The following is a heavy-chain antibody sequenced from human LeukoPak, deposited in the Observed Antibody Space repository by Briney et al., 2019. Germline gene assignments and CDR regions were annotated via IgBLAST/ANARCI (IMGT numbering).Heavy chain of an antibody. CDR3: ARDPYYYYMDV. J-gene: IGHJ6*03. Sequence: GGSLRLSCVASGFTFNNYAMTWVRQAPGKGLEWVSAISGSGYSTYYADSVKGRFTISRDNSKNTLYLQMNSLRAEDTAVYYCARDPYYYYMDVWGKGTTVTISS. V-gene: IGHV3-23*01. CDR2: ISGSGYST. CDR1: GFTFNNYA.